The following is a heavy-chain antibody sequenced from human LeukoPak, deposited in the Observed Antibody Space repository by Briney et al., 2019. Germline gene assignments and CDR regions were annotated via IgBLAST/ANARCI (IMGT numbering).Heavy chain of an antibody. Sequence: ASVKVSCKVSGYTFTDYYMHWVQQAPGKGLEWMGLVDPEDGETIYAEKFQGRVTITADTSTDTAYMELSSLRSEDTAVYYCATLPPPAGGDYFDYWGQGTLVTVSS. V-gene: IGHV1-69-2*01. CDR1: GYTFTDYY. CDR2: VDPEDGET. J-gene: IGHJ4*02. CDR3: ATLPPPAGGDYFDY. D-gene: IGHD3-16*01.